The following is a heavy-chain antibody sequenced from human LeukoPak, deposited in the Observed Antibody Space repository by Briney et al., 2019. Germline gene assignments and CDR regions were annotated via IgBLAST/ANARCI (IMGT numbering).Heavy chain of an antibody. Sequence: GGSLRLSCAASGFIFSNYWMSWVRQAPGKGLEWVANIKQDGSEKFYVDSVKGRFTISRDNAKNSLYLQMNSLRAEDTAVYYCAREGYYDAFDIWGQGTMVTVSS. J-gene: IGHJ3*02. D-gene: IGHD3-22*01. CDR3: AREGYYDAFDI. CDR2: IKQDGSEK. CDR1: GFIFSNYW. V-gene: IGHV3-7*03.